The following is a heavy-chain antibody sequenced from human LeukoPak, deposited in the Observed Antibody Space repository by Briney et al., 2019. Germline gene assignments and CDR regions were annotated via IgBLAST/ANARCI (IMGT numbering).Heavy chain of an antibody. D-gene: IGHD3-16*01. J-gene: IGHJ4*02. CDR3: ARIYYDYVWGSQRPFYFDY. V-gene: IGHV3-7*01. CDR1: GFTFSSDW. Sequence: PGGSLRLSCAASGFTFSSDWMTWVRQAPGKGLEWVASIKQDGSQQFYVDSVKGRFTISRDNAKNSLYLQMYSLRAEDTSVYYCARIYYDYVWGSQRPFYFDYWGQGTLVTVSP. CDR2: IKQDGSQQ.